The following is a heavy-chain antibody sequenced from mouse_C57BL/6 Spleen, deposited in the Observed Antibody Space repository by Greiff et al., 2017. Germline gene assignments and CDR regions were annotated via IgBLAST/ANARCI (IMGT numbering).Heavy chain of an antibody. Sequence: QVQLQQPGAELVKPGASVKMSCKASGYTFTSYWITWVKQRPGQGLEWIGDIYPGSGSTNYNETFKSKATLTVDTSASTAYMQLSSLTSADSAVYYCARITTGYWYFDVWGTGTTVTVSS. V-gene: IGHV1-55*01. D-gene: IGHD2-4*01. CDR1: GYTFTSYW. CDR2: IYPGSGST. J-gene: IGHJ1*03. CDR3: ARITTGYWYFDV.